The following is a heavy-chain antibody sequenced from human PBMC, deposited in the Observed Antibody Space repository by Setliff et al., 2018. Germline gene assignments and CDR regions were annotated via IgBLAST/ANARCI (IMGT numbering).Heavy chain of an antibody. CDR1: GYTLTNYY. CDR2: INPSGGLT. V-gene: IGHV1-46*03. J-gene: IGHJ3*02. D-gene: IGHD3-3*01. Sequence: ASVKVSCKASGYTLTNYYMHWVRQAPGQGREWMGIINPSGGLTRYAQKFQGRVTMTRDTSTSTVYMEVSSLRSEDTAVYYCARDRYYNSWSGTSITAPHDAFDIWGQGTIVTVSS. CDR3: ARDRYYNSWSGTSITAPHDAFDI.